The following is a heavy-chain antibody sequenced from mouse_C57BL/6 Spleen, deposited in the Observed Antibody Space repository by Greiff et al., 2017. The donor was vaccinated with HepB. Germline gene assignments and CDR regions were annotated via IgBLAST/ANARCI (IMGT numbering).Heavy chain of an antibody. Sequence: QVQLQQSGAELVKPGASVKMSCKASGYTFTTYPIEWMKQNHGKSLEWIGNFHPYNDDTKYNEKFKGKSTLTVEKSSSTVYLELSRLTSDDSAVYYCARRHYYGSSYWYFDVWGTGTTVTVSS. CDR2: FHPYNDDT. J-gene: IGHJ1*03. V-gene: IGHV1-47*01. CDR1: GYTFTTYP. CDR3: ARRHYYGSSYWYFDV. D-gene: IGHD1-1*01.